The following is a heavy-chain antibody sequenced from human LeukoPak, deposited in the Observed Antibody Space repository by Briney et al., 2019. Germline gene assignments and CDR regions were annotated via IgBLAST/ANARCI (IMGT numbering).Heavy chain of an antibody. D-gene: IGHD3-22*01. CDR1: GFMFSNSW. CDR2: IKSKTDGGTA. J-gene: IGHJ4*02. CDR3: TAPRGPRNGYYLSDY. V-gene: IGHV3-15*01. Sequence: GGSLRLSCAASGFMFSNSWMIWVRQAPGKGLEWVGHIKSKTDGGTADYAAPVKGRFTISRDDSTNTLSLEMNSLEAEDTALYYCTAPRGPRNGYYLSDYWGQGTLVTVSS.